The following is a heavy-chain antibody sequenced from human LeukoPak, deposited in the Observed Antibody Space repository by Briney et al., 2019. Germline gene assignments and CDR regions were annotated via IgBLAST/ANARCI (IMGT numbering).Heavy chain of an antibody. Sequence: GGSLRLSCAASGFTFSSYGMHWVRQAPGKGLEWVAFIRYDGSNKYYADSVKGRFTISRDNSKNTLNLQMHSLRAEDTAVYYCAKNSGTMVRGVIIRVYYFDSWGQGTLVTVSS. V-gene: IGHV3-30*02. CDR2: IRYDGSNK. CDR3: AKNSGTMVRGVIIRVYYFDS. J-gene: IGHJ4*02. D-gene: IGHD3-10*01. CDR1: GFTFSSYG.